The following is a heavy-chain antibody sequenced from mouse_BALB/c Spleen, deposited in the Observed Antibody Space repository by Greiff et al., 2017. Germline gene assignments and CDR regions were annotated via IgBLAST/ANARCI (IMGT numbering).Heavy chain of an antibody. D-gene: IGHD6-1*01. CDR1: GYTFTSYT. CDR3: ATKRHKRSDHFDY. J-gene: IGHJ2*01. Sequence: VQLQQSGAELARPGASVTMSCKASGYTFTSYTMHWVKQRPGQGLEWIGYINPSSGYTNYNQKFKDKATLTADKSSSTAYMQLSSLTTEDSAVYYCATKRHKRSDHFDYWGQGTTLTVSS. CDR2: INPSSGYT. V-gene: IGHV1-4*01.